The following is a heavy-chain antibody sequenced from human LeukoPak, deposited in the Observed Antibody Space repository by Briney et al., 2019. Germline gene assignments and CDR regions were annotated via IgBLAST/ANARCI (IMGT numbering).Heavy chain of an antibody. J-gene: IGHJ4*02. CDR3: ARGPPNWGYDY. Sequence: ASVKVSCKASGYTFTRYDFNWVRQATGQRPEWMGWMSPNSGDTGYAQKFQDRVTMTRNTSISTAYMELSSLRSDDTAVYYCARGPPNWGYDYWGPGTLVTVSS. D-gene: IGHD7-27*01. V-gene: IGHV1-8*01. CDR2: MSPNSGDT. CDR1: GYTFTRYD.